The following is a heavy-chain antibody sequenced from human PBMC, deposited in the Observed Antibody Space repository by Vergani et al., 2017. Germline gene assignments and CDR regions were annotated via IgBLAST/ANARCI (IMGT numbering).Heavy chain of an antibody. Sequence: QVQLHESGPGLVKPSETLSLICSVSGVSMQSGSFYWIWLRQTAGRELEWMGRVYPSGTTNSNPSLNGRVTIFVAKSKNLLSLRLNSVTAAATAVYYCARGETRTDWFDPWGQGTLVTVSS. CDR3: ARGETRTDWFDP. J-gene: IGHJ5*02. V-gene: IGHV4-61*02. D-gene: IGHD3/OR15-3a*01. CDR1: GVSMQSGSFY. CDR2: VYPSGTT.